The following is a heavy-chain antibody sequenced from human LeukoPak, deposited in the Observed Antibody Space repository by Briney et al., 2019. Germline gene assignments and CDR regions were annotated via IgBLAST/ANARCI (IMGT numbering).Heavy chain of an antibody. Sequence: GGSLRLSCAASGFTFSSYAMSWVRQAPGKGLEWVSAISGSGGSTYYADSVKGRFTISRDNSKNTLYLQMNSVRAEDTAVYYCAKDRRDGDSSGYYPPDYWGQGTLVTVSS. CDR3: AKDRRDGDSSGYYPPDY. V-gene: IGHV3-23*01. D-gene: IGHD3-22*01. CDR1: GFTFSSYA. J-gene: IGHJ4*02. CDR2: ISGSGGST.